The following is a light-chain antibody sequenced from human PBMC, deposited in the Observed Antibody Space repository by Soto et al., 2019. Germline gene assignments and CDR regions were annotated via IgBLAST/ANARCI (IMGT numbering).Light chain of an antibody. CDR3: QSYDSSLSVSI. J-gene: IGLJ2*01. CDR1: SSNIGANYD. V-gene: IGLV1-40*01. Sequence: QSALTQPPSVSGAPGQRVAISCTGSSSNIGANYDVHWYQQLPGTAPKLLIYGNSNRPSGVPDRFSGSKSGTSASLAITGLQAEDEAFYYCQSYDSSLSVSIFGGGTKVTVL. CDR2: GNS.